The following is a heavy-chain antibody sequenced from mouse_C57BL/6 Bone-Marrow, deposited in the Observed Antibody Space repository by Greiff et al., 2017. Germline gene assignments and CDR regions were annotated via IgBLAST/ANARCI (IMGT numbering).Heavy chain of an antibody. CDR2: IYPRSGNT. CDR3: ARNERFAY. J-gene: IGHJ3*01. V-gene: IGHV1-81*01. Sequence: VQLQESGAELARPGASVKLSCKASGYTFTSYGISWVKQRTGQGLEWIGEIYPRSGNTYYNEKFKGKATLTADKSSSTAYMELRSLTSADSAVYFWARNERFAYWGQGTLVTVSA. CDR1: GYTFTSYG.